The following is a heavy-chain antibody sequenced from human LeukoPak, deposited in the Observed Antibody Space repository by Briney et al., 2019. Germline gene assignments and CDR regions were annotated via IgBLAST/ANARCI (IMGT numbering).Heavy chain of an antibody. D-gene: IGHD3-22*01. CDR2: IYYSGST. V-gene: IGHV4-59*01. J-gene: IGHJ6*03. CDR1: GGSISSYY. CDR3: ARDTYYYDSSGYYYYMDV. Sequence: SETLSLTCTVSGGSISSYYWSWLRQPPGKGLEWIGYIYYSGSTNYNPSLKSRVTISVDTSKNQFSLKLSSVTAADTAVYYCARDTYYYDSSGYYYYMDVWGKGTTVTVSS.